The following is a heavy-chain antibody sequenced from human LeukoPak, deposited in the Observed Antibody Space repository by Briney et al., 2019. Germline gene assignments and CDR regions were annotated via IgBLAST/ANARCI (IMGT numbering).Heavy chain of an antibody. CDR2: IIPILGIA. CDR3: ARVQVVVAANWFDP. J-gene: IGHJ5*02. D-gene: IGHD2-15*01. CDR1: GGTFSSYA. Sequence: SVKVSCKASGGTFSSYAISWVRQAPGQGLEWMGRIIPILGIANYAQKFQGRVTMTTDTSTSTAYMELRSLRSDDTAVYYCARVQVVVAANWFDPWGQGTLVTVSS. V-gene: IGHV1-69*04.